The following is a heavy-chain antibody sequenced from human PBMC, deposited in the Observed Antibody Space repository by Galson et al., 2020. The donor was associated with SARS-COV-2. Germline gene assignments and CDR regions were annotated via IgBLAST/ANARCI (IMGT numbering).Heavy chain of an antibody. CDR1: GYSFTSYW. CDR3: ARFGIFGVVNTYYWFDP. CDR2: IDPSDSYT. Sequence: HGESLKISCKGSGYSFTSYWISWVRQMPGKGLEWMGRIDPSDSYTNYSPSFQGHVTISPDKSISTAYLQWSSLKASDTAMYYCARFGIFGVVNTYYWFDPWGQGTLVTVSS. J-gene: IGHJ5*02. D-gene: IGHD3-3*01. V-gene: IGHV5-10-1*01.